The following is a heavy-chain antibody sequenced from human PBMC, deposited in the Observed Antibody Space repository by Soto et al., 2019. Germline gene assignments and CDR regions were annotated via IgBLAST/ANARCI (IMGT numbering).Heavy chain of an antibody. CDR1: GLTVSTSV. J-gene: IGHJ3*01. Sequence: SLKISCGASGLTVSTSVMNWVRQAPGKGLEWVSAMSGSGGTTYYADSLKGRFTISRDNSNNTLYLQMTSLGADDAGIYYCAKSQSGSYFAAFDVWGLGTMVTVSS. D-gene: IGHD1-26*01. CDR3: AKSQSGSYFAAFDV. V-gene: IGHV3-23*01. CDR2: MSGSGGTT.